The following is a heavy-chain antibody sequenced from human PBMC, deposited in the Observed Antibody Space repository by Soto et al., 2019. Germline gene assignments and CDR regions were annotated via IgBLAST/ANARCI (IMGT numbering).Heavy chain of an antibody. J-gene: IGHJ5*02. V-gene: IGHV3-74*01. CDR3: ASLGGYYGSGSYYNNNWFDP. CDR1: GFTFSSYW. Sequence: EVQLVESGGGLVQPGGSLRLSCAASGFTFSSYWMHWVRQAPGKGLVWVSRINSDGSSTSYADSVKGRFTISRDNAKNTLYLQMNSLRAEDTAVYYCASLGGYYGSGSYYNNNWFDPWGQGTLVTVSS. CDR2: INSDGSST. D-gene: IGHD3-10*01.